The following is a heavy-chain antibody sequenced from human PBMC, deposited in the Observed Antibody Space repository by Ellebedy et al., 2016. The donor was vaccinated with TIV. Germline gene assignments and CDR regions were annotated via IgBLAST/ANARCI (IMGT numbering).Heavy chain of an antibody. D-gene: IGHD6-6*01. CDR3: AAPGYGTSSVDY. Sequence: PGGSLRLSCAASGFTFSFYDIHWVRQAPGKGLEWVAVIWSDGTKKYYADSVTGRFTISRDNSKNTVYLQRNSLRAEDTAVYYCAAPGYGTSSVDYWGQGTLVTVSS. J-gene: IGHJ4*02. CDR1: GFTFSFYD. CDR2: IWSDGTKK. V-gene: IGHV3-33*08.